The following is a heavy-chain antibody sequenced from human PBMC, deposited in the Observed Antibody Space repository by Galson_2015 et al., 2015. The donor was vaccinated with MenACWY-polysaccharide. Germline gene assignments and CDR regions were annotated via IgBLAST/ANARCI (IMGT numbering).Heavy chain of an antibody. CDR1: GFTVSSNY. J-gene: IGHJ4*02. Sequence: SLRLSCAASGFTVSSNYMSWVRQAPGKGLEWVSVIYSGGSTYYADSVKGRFTISRHNSKNTLYLQMNSLRAEDTAVYYCARVVRRTAMFPANFDYWGQGTLVTVSS. D-gene: IGHD5-18*01. CDR2: IYSGGST. CDR3: ARVVRRTAMFPANFDY. V-gene: IGHV3-53*01.